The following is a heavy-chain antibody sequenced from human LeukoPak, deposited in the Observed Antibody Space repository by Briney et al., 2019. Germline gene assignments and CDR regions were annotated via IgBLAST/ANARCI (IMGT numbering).Heavy chain of an antibody. V-gene: IGHV5-51*01. CDR2: IYPGDSDT. CDR1: ESSSTSYW. Sequence: GEALKTSCKGSESSSTSYWIGGVRQIPGKGLGWMGIIYPGDSDTSYRTFLQGEFPISATKSISTDYLQWSTLKAAPTAMYYCARRLDDGFDIWGQGTMVTVSS. J-gene: IGHJ3*02. CDR3: ARRLDDGFDI. D-gene: IGHD6-6*01.